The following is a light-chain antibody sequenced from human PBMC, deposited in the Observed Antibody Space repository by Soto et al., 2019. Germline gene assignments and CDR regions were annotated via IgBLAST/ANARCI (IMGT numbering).Light chain of an antibody. CDR1: QDISNY. Sequence: DIQMTQSPSSLSASVGDRVTITCRASQDISNYLAWYQQKPGKAPKVLIYAASTLQSGVPSRFSGSGSGTDFTLTISSLQPEDVATYYCQKYNSAPPITFGPGTKVDIK. J-gene: IGKJ3*01. CDR2: AAS. V-gene: IGKV1-27*01. CDR3: QKYNSAPPIT.